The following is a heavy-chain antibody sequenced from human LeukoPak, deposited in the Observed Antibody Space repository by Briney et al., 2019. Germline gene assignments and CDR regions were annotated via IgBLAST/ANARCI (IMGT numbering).Heavy chain of an antibody. CDR1: GYTFTGYY. D-gene: IGHD5-12*01. V-gene: IGHV1-2*02. Sequence: VVSVKVSCKASGYTFTGYYMHWVRQAPGQGLEWMGWINPNSGGTNYAQKFQGRVTMTRDTSISTAYMELSRLRSDDTAVYYCARDSIGYSGYDYVRYFDYWGQGTLVTVSS. CDR3: ARDSIGYSGYDYVRYFDY. CDR2: INPNSGGT. J-gene: IGHJ4*02.